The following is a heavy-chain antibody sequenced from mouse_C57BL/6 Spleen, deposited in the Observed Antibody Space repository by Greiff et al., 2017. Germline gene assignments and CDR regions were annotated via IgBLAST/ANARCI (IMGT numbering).Heavy chain of an antibody. Sequence: VQLQQPGAELVKPGASVKLSCKASGYTFTSYWMHWVKQRPGQGLEWIGMIHPNSGSTNYNEKFKSKATLTVDKSSSTAYMQLSSLTSEDSAGYCYANPYYYGISLGYWGQGTTLTVAS. D-gene: IGHD1-1*01. V-gene: IGHV1-64*01. J-gene: IGHJ2*01. CDR1: GYTFTSYW. CDR2: IHPNSGST. CDR3: ANPYYYGISLGY.